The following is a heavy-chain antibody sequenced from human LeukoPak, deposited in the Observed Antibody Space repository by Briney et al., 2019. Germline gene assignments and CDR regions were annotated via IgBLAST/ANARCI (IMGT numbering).Heavy chain of an antibody. Sequence: GGSLRLSCAASGFTFSSYAMHWVRQAPGKGLEWVAVISYDGSNKYYADSVKGRFTISRDNSKNTLYLQMNSLRAEDTAVYYCARDGPEIVVVMHYFDYWGQGTLVTVSS. CDR3: ARDGPEIVVVMHYFDY. D-gene: IGHD3-22*01. V-gene: IGHV3-30-3*01. CDR2: ISYDGSNK. CDR1: GFTFSSYA. J-gene: IGHJ4*02.